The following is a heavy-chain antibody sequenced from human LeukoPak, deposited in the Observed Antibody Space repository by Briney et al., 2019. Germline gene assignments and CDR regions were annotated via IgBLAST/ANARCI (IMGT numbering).Heavy chain of an antibody. CDR1: GFTFSSYA. CDR3: AGSHIVVAFLHMDV. Sequence: GGSLRLSCAASGFTFSSYAMSWVRQAPGKGLERVSAISGGGGSAYYADSVKGRFTISRDNSKNTLYLQMNSLRAEDTTVYYSAGSHIVVAFLHMDVWGKGTTVTVSS. V-gene: IGHV3-23*01. CDR2: ISGGGGSA. D-gene: IGHD2-2*01. J-gene: IGHJ6*03.